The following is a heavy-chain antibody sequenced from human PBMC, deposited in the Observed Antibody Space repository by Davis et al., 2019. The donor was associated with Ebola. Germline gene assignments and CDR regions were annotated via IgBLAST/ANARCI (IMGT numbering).Heavy chain of an antibody. D-gene: IGHD2-8*02. J-gene: IGHJ6*02. CDR1: GFTFSSYA. CDR3: ARDLVLVKGMDV. Sequence: GGSLRLSCSASGFTFSSYAMHWVRQAPGKGLEYVSAISSNGGSTYYADSVKGRFTISRDNAKNSLYLQMNSLRAEDTAVYYCARDLVLVKGMDVWGQGTTVTVSS. CDR2: ISSNGGST. V-gene: IGHV3-64*04.